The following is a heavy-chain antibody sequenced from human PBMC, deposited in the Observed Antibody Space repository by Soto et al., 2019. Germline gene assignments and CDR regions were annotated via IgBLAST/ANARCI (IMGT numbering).Heavy chain of an antibody. CDR1: GYTFTNYG. J-gene: IGHJ5*02. V-gene: IGHV1-18*01. CDR3: ARGVGSGSYYNQYNWFDP. Sequence: GASVKVSFKASGYTFTNYGISWVRQAPGQGLEWMGWISAYNGNTKYAQKFQGRVTMTTDTSTSTAYMELRSLRSDDTAVYYCARGVGSGSYYNQYNWFDPWGQGTLVTSPQ. D-gene: IGHD3-10*01. CDR2: ISAYNGNT.